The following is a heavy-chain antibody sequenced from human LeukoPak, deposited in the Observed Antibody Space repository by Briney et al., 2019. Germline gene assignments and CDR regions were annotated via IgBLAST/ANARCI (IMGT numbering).Heavy chain of an antibody. D-gene: IGHD3-10*01. Sequence: PSETLSLTCTVSGGSISSSSYYWGWIRQPPGKGLEWIGSIYYSGSTYYNPSLKSRVTISVNTSKNQFSLKLSSVTAADTAVYYCASSPQHSGSYIFWFDPWGQGTLVTVSS. J-gene: IGHJ5*02. V-gene: IGHV4-39*01. CDR1: GGSISSSSYY. CDR2: IYYSGST. CDR3: ASSPQHSGSYIFWFDP.